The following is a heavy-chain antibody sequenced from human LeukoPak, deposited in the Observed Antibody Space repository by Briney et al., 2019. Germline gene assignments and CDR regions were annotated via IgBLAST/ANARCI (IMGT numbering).Heavy chain of an antibody. D-gene: IGHD2-15*01. V-gene: IGHV4-59*01. CDR2: VYYSGNT. CDR3: ARVLKYCSGGYCYPIRFDP. CDR1: GGSISSYY. J-gene: IGHJ5*02. Sequence: SETLSLTCTVSGGSISSYYWSWIRQPPGKGLEWIAYVYYSGNTNYNPSLKSRVTMSEDTSKNQFSLELSSVTTADTAAYFCARVLKYCSGGYCYPIRFDPWGQGTLVTVSS.